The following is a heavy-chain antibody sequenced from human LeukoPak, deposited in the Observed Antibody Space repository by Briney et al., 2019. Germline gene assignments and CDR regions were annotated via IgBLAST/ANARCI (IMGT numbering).Heavy chain of an antibody. CDR3: AREKREGLWFGELFRFQYCGLDV. D-gene: IGHD3-10*01. CDR1: GFAFGDFW. CDR2: IKQDGSAK. V-gene: IGHV3-7*01. Sequence: PGGSLLLSCAASGFAFGDFWMSWVRQPPGKGLESVATIKQDGSAKEYVDSVKGRFTISRDNAKESLYLQMNNLRADDTGVYYCAREKREGLWFGELFRFQYCGLDVWGQGTTVIVSS. J-gene: IGHJ6*02.